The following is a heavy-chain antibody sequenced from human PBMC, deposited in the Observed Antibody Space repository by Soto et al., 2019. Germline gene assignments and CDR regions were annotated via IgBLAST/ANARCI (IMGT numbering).Heavy chain of an antibody. J-gene: IGHJ4*02. V-gene: IGHV1-8*01. D-gene: IGHD2-8*01. CDR2: MNPNSGNT. Sequence: ASVKVSCKASGYTFTSYDINWVRQATGQGLEWMGWMNPNSGNTGYAQKFQGRVTMTRNTSISTAYMELASLRSEDTAVYYCARGLYCTNGVCFVPEDDYWGQGTLVTVSS. CDR3: ARGLYCTNGVCFVPEDDY. CDR1: GYTFTSYD.